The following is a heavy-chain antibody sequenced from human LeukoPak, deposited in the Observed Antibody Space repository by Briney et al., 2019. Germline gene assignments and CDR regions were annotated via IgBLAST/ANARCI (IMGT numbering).Heavy chain of an antibody. CDR3: AKGDHYDFWSGYSPVYFDY. CDR1: GFTFSSYA. CDR2: ISGSGGST. D-gene: IGHD3-3*01. V-gene: IGHV3-23*01. J-gene: IGHJ4*02. Sequence: PGGSLRLSCAVSGFTFSSYAMSWVLQAPGKGLEWVSAISGSGGSTYYADSVKGRFTISRDNSKNTLYLQMNSLRAEDTAVYYCAKGDHYDFWSGYSPVYFDYWGQGTLVTVSS.